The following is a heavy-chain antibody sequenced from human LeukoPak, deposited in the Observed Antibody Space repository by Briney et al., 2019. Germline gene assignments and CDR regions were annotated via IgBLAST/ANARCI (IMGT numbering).Heavy chain of an antibody. Sequence: PSGALSLTCTVSGGSISSADHYWNWIRQPPGKGLEWLGYLHYSGRPKFHPSLKRRVTLSVDTSKSQFSLKLSSVTAADTAVYYCARVLSGSESLYYFDYWGQGTLVTVSS. J-gene: IGHJ4*02. D-gene: IGHD3-10*01. CDR2: LHYSGRP. CDR3: ARVLSGSESLYYFDY. CDR1: GGSISSADHY. V-gene: IGHV4-30-4*01.